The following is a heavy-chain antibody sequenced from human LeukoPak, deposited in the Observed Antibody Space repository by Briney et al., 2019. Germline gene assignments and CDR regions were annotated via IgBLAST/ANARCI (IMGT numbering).Heavy chain of an antibody. D-gene: IGHD3-22*01. CDR3: ARARYDSTGHLDY. V-gene: IGHV3-20*04. CDR1: GFTFDDYG. CDR2: INWNGGNT. Sequence: GGSLRLSCGASGFTFDDYGMSWVRHAPGKGLEWVSGINWNGGNTGYAGSVKGRFTIFRDNTKNSLYLQMNSLRAEDTALYYCARARYDSTGHLDYWGQGTLVTVSS. J-gene: IGHJ4*02.